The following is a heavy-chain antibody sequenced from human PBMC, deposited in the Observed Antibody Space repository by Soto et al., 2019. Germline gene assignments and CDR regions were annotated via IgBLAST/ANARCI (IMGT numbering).Heavy chain of an antibody. CDR3: VKGIAAAGTGAYYFDY. CDR1: GFTFSSYA. D-gene: IGHD6-13*01. J-gene: IGHJ4*02. V-gene: IGHV3-64D*06. Sequence: LRLSCSASGFTFSSYAMHWVRQAPGKGLEYVSAISSNGGSTYYADSVKGRFTISRDNSKNTLYLQMSSLRAEDTAVYYCVKGIAAAGTGAYYFDYWGQGTLVTVSS. CDR2: ISSNGGST.